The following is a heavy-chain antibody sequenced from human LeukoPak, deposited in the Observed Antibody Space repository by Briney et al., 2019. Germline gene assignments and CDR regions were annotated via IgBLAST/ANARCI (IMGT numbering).Heavy chain of an antibody. V-gene: IGHV3-11*06. D-gene: IGHD1-26*01. J-gene: IGHJ4*02. Sequence: PGGSLRLSCAASGFTFSDYYMSWIRQAPGKGLEWVSYISSSTYTNYVDSVKGRFTISRDNAKNSLYLQMNSLRAEDTAVYYCARDAFLSSPELIYYFDYWGQGTLVTVSS. CDR2: ISSSTYT. CDR1: GFTFSDYY. CDR3: ARDAFLSSPELIYYFDY.